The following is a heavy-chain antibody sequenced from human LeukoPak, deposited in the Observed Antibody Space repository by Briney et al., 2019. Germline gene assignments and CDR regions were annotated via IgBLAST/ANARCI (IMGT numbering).Heavy chain of an antibody. Sequence: ASVKVSCKASGYTFTSYGISWVRQAPGQGLEWMGWISAINGNTNYAQKFQGRVTMTTDTSTSTAYMELRSLRSDDTAVYYCARDGGITMRVAGGPDAFDIWGQGTMVTVSS. CDR2: ISAINGNT. V-gene: IGHV1-18*01. D-gene: IGHD3-22*01. J-gene: IGHJ3*02. CDR1: GYTFTSYG. CDR3: ARDGGITMRVAGGPDAFDI.